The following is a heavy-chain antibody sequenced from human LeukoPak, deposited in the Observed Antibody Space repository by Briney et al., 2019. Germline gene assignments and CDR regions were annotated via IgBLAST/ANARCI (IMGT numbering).Heavy chain of an antibody. CDR1: GFTFSSSR. Sequence: GGSLTLSCAAYGFTFSSSRMHWVRQAPGKGLEWVAVILYSGSNKYYEDSVKVRFTISRDNSKNTLYLQMNSRRVEETAVYYCARAGGYCSGGSFYRGYSWFDPWGQGTLVTVSS. CDR3: ARAGGYCSGGSFYRGYSWFDP. V-gene: IGHV3-33*01. D-gene: IGHD2-15*01. CDR2: ILYSGSNK. J-gene: IGHJ5*02.